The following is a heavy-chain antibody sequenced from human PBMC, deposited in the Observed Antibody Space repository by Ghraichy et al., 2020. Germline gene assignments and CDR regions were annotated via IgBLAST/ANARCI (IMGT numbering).Heavy chain of an antibody. Sequence: ASVKVSCKASVYTFTSYGISWVRQAPGQGLEWMGWISAYNGNTNYAQKLQGRVTMTTDTSTSTAYMELRSLRSDDTAVYYCARDGGIGSSFYYYYYYGMDVWGQGTTVTVSS. CDR3: ARDGGIGSSFYYYYYYGMDV. D-gene: IGHD6-6*01. CDR2: ISAYNGNT. CDR1: VYTFTSYG. V-gene: IGHV1-18*01. J-gene: IGHJ6*02.